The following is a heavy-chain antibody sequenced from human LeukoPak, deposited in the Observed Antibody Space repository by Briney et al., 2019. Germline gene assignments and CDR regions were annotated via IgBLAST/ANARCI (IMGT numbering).Heavy chain of an antibody. J-gene: IGHJ4*02. V-gene: IGHV1-18*01. D-gene: IGHD3-22*01. CDR3: ARDLSTRYSDTSGYSPSDY. CDR1: GYTFSTYG. Sequence: ASVKVSCKASGYTFSTYGISWVRQAPGQGLEWMGWISAYNGSTYYAQKLQGRVTMTTDTSTNTAYMELRGLRSDDTAVYYCARDLSTRYSDTSGYSPSDYWGQGSLVTVSP. CDR2: ISAYNGST.